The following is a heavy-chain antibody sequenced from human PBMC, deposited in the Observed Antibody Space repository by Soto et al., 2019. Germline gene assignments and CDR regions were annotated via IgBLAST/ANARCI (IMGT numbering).Heavy chain of an antibody. D-gene: IGHD6-13*01. CDR1: GGSFSGYY. CDR3: ARYGIAAAGGMDV. Sequence: LSLTCAVYGGSFSGYYWSWIRQPPGKGLEWIGEINHSGSTNYNPSLKSRVTISIDTSKNQFSLKLSSVTAADTAVYYCARYGIAAAGGMDVWGQGTTVTVSS. J-gene: IGHJ6*02. CDR2: INHSGST. V-gene: IGHV4-34*01.